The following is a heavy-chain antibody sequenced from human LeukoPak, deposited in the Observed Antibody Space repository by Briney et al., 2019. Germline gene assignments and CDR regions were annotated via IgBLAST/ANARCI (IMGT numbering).Heavy chain of an antibody. V-gene: IGHV3-30-3*01. CDR1: GFTFSSYA. J-gene: IGHJ3*02. CDR2: ISSEGGNK. CDR3: AKGYSGYDYAFDI. D-gene: IGHD5-12*01. Sequence: PGTSLRLSCAASGFTFSSYAMNWVRQAPGKGLEWVAVISSEGGNKIYADSVKGRFTNSRDNSKNTLYLQMNSLRAEDTAVYYCAKGYSGYDYAFDIWGQGTMVTVSS.